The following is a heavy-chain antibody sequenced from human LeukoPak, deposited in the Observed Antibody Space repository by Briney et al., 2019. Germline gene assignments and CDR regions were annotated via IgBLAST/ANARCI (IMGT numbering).Heavy chain of an antibody. CDR2: INPNSGCT. CDR3: AGSGTGFDY. D-gene: IGHD1-1*01. V-gene: IGHV1-2*02. J-gene: IGHJ4*02. Sequence: ASVKVSCKASGYTFTGYYMHWVRQAPGQGLEWMGWINPNSGCTNYAQQFQGRVTMTRDTTISTAYLELSRLRSDDKAVYYCAGSGTGFDYWGQGTLVTVSS. CDR1: GYTFTGYY.